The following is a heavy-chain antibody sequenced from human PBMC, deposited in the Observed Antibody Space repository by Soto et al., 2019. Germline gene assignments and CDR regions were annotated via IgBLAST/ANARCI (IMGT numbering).Heavy chain of an antibody. J-gene: IGHJ6*03. CDR3: ASSYRRYCSGGSCYSYYYYYMDV. V-gene: IGHV4-59*01. CDR2: IYYSGST. CDR1: GGSISSYY. D-gene: IGHD2-15*01. Sequence: SETLSLTCTVSGGSISSYYWSWIRQPPGKGLEWIGYIYYSGSTNYNPSLKSRVTISVDTSKNQFYLKLSSVTAADTAVYYYASSYRRYCSGGSCYSYYYYYMDVWGKGTTVTVSS.